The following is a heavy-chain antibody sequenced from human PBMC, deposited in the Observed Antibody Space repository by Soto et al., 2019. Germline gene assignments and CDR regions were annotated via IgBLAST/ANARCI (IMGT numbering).Heavy chain of an antibody. CDR3: ARDSRESYSGSPSLLDYYYMDV. CDR1: GGSISSYY. D-gene: IGHD1-26*01. Sequence: SETLSLTCTVSGGSISSYYWSWIRQPPGKGLEWIGYIYYSGSTNYNPSLKSRVTISVDTSKNQFSLKLSSVTAADTAVYYCARDSRESYSGSPSLLDYYYMDVWGKGTTVTVSS. CDR2: IYYSGST. V-gene: IGHV4-59*01. J-gene: IGHJ6*03.